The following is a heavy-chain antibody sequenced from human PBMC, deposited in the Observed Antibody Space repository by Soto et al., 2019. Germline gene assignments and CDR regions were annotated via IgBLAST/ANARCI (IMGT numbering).Heavy chain of an antibody. CDR1: GFTFSSYG. D-gene: IGHD3-3*01. CDR3: AKDHSITIFGVVPST. CDR2: ISYDGSNK. Sequence: QVQLVESGGGVVQPGRSLRLSCAASGFTFSSYGMHWVRQAPGKGLEWVAVISYDGSNKYYADSVKGRFTISRDNSKNTLYLQMNSLRAEDTAVYYCAKDHSITIFGVVPSTWGQGTLVTVSS. J-gene: IGHJ4*02. V-gene: IGHV3-30*18.